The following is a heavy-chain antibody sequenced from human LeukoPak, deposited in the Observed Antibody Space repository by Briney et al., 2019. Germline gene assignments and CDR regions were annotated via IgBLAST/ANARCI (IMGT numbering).Heavy chain of an antibody. D-gene: IGHD6-19*01. J-gene: IGHJ4*02. CDR1: GYTFTSYD. Sequence: ASVKVSCKASGYTFTSYDINWVRQATGQGLEWMGWMNPNSGNTGYAQKFQGRVTITRNTSISTAYMELSSLRSEDTAVYYCARVKTRVAVAGTLFDYWGQGTLVTVSS. CDR2: MNPNSGNT. V-gene: IGHV1-8*03. CDR3: ARVKTRVAVAGTLFDY.